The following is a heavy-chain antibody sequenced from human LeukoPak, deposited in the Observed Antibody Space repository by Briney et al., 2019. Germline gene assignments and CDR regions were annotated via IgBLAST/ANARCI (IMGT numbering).Heavy chain of an antibody. CDR3: ARLWFGELFFDY. D-gene: IGHD3-10*01. V-gene: IGHV1-18*01. CDR2: ISAYNGNT. Sequence: ASVKVSCKASGYTFTSYGVSWVRQAPGQGLERMGWISAYNGNTNYAQKLQGRVTMTTDTSTSTAYMELRSLRSDDTAVYYCARLWFGELFFDYWGQGTLVTVSS. J-gene: IGHJ4*02. CDR1: GYTFTSYG.